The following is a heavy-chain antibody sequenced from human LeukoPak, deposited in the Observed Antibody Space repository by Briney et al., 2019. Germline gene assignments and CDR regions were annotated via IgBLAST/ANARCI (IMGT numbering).Heavy chain of an antibody. CDR1: GGSISSSSYY. V-gene: IGHV4-39*01. CDR2: IYYSGST. CDR3: ARVMSGSYHDY. J-gene: IGHJ4*02. D-gene: IGHD1-26*01. Sequence: SETLSLTCTVSGGSISSSSYYWGWIRQPPGKGLERIGSIYYSGSTYYNPSLKSRVTISVDTSKNQFSLKLSSVTAADTAVYYCARVMSGSYHDYWGQGTLVTVSS.